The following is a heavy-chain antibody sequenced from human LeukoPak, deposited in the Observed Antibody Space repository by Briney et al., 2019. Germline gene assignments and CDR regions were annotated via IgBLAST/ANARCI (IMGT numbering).Heavy chain of an antibody. Sequence: GGSLRLSCAASGFTFSSYAMSWVRQAPGKGLEWVSVIYSGGSTYYADSVKGRFTISRDNSKNTLYLQMNSLRAEDTAVYYCARVPPPRYSSSWYFDYWGQGTLVTVSS. D-gene: IGHD6-13*01. J-gene: IGHJ4*02. V-gene: IGHV3-66*01. CDR3: ARVPPPRYSSSWYFDY. CDR2: IYSGGST. CDR1: GFTFSSYA.